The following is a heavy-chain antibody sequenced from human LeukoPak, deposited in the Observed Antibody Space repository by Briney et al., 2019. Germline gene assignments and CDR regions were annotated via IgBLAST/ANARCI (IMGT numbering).Heavy chain of an antibody. V-gene: IGHV3-11*05. J-gene: IGHJ4*02. D-gene: IGHD2-15*01. CDR2: ISSSSSYT. CDR1: GFTFSDYY. CDR3: AKEKKSGGWPIDY. Sequence: GGSLRLSCAASGFTFSDYYMSWIRQAPGKGLEWVSYISSSSSYTNYADSVKGRFTISRDNSKNTLYLQMNSLRADDTAVYHCAKEKKSGGWPIDYWGQGALVTVSS.